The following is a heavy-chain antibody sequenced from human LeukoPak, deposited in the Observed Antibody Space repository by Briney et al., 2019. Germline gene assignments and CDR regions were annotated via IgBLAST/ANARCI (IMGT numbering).Heavy chain of an antibody. CDR1: GGSITDHF. D-gene: IGHD6-13*01. J-gene: IGHJ4*02. CDR2: VFNGGTT. V-gene: IGHV4-59*11. CDR3: ASRPAGSTWYGVFDF. Sequence: SETLSLTCTVSGGSITDHFWSWIRQPPGKELEWIGYVFNGGTTNYNPSLKSRVTMSIDPSRDQFSLRLSSVTTADTAIYYCASRPAGSTWYGVFDFWSQGTLVAVSS.